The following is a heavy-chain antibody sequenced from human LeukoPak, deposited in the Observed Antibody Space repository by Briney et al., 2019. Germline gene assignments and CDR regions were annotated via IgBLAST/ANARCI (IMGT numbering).Heavy chain of an antibody. CDR1: GGTFSSYA. CDR2: INPSGGST. V-gene: IGHV1-46*01. Sequence: ASVKVSCKASGGTFSSYAISWVRQAPGQGLEWMGIINPSGGSTSYAQKFQGRVTMTRDTSTSAVYMELSSLRSEDTAVYYCASPDSSGYRDAFDIWGQGTMVTVSS. CDR3: ASPDSSGYRDAFDI. J-gene: IGHJ3*02. D-gene: IGHD3-22*01.